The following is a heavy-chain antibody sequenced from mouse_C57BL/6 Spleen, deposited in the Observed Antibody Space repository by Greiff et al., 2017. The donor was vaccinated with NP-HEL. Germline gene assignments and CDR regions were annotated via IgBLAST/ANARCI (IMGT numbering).Heavy chain of an antibody. CDR2: IYPRDGST. J-gene: IGHJ2*01. Sequence: VQLQESGPELVKPGASVKLSCKASGYTFTSYDINWVKQRPGQGLEWIGWIYPRDGSTKYNEKFKGRATLTVDTSSSTAYMELNSLTSEDSAVYFCARAYYYGSRYFDYWGQGTTLTVS. D-gene: IGHD1-1*01. CDR1: GYTFTSYD. V-gene: IGHV1-85*01. CDR3: ARAYYYGSRYFDY.